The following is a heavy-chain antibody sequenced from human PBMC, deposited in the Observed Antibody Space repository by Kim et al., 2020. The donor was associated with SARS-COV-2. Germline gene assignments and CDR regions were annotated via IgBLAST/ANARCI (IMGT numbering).Heavy chain of an antibody. CDR3: ASGHNYSPFDY. J-gene: IGHJ4*02. D-gene: IGHD4-4*01. Sequence: IYAAGAGSGRFTTSGDNDKNSLYQQMNSLRAEDTAVYYCASGHNYSPFDYWGQGTLVTVSS. CDR2: I. V-gene: IGHV3-48*03.